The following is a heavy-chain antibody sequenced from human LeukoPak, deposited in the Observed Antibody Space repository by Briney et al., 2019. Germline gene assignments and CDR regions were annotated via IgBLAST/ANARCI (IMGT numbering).Heavy chain of an antibody. D-gene: IGHD3-22*01. CDR3: ARGVYDSSGYHHY. V-gene: IGHV3-48*03. CDR1: GSTFSNYE. Sequence: GGSLRLSCAASGSTFSNYEMNWVRQAPGKGLEWVSYISSSGNTIYHADSVKGRFTISRDNAKNSLYLQMNSLRAEDTAVYYCARGVYDSSGYHHYWGQGTLVTVSS. J-gene: IGHJ4*02. CDR2: ISSSGNTI.